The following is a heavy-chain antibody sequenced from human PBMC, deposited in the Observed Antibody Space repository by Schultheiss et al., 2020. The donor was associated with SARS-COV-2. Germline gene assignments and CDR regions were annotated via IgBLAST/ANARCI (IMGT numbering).Heavy chain of an antibody. CDR3: AKDRWELLPRNDAFDI. Sequence: GGSLRLSCAASGFTFSNAWMSWVRQAPGKGLEWVSAISGSGGSTYYADSVKGRFTISRDNSKNTLYLQMNSLRAEDTAVYYCAKDRWELLPRNDAFDIWGQGTMVTVSS. V-gene: IGHV3-23*01. J-gene: IGHJ3*02. CDR1: GFTFSNAW. CDR2: ISGSGGST. D-gene: IGHD1-26*01.